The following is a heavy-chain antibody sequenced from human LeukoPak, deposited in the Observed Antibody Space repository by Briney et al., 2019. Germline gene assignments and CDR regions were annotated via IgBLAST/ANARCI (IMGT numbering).Heavy chain of an antibody. CDR1: GGTFSSYA. V-gene: IGHV1-69*13. J-gene: IGHJ4*02. Sequence: GASVKVSCKASGGTFSSYAISWVRQAPGQGLEWMGGIIPIFGTANYAQKFQGRVTITADESTSTAYMELSSLRSEDTAVYYCALPEADYYDSSGFWGFDYWGQGTLVTVSS. CDR3: ALPEADYYDSSGFWGFDY. CDR2: IIPIFGTA. D-gene: IGHD3-22*01.